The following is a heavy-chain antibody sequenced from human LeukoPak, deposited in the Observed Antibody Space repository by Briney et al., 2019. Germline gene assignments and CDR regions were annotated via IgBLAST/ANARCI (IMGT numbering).Heavy chain of an antibody. CDR3: ARDNGYSSGWYLKGYLQQ. V-gene: IGHV1-69*13. Sequence: ASVKVSCKASGGTFSSYAISWVRQAPGQGLEWMGGIIPIFGTANYAQKFQGRVTITADESTSTAYMELSSLRSEDTAVYYCARDNGYSSGWYLKGYLQQWGQGTLVTVSS. CDR1: GGTFSSYA. J-gene: IGHJ1*01. CDR2: IIPIFGTA. D-gene: IGHD6-19*01.